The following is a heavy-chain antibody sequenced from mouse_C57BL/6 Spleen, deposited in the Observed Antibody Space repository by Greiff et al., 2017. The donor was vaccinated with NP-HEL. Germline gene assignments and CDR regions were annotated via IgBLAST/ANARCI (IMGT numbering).Heavy chain of an antibody. V-gene: IGHV1-53*01. CDR1: GYTFTSYW. J-gene: IGHJ2*01. CDR3: ARWGSSRYFDY. Sequence: QVQLQQPGTELVKPGASVKLSCKASGYTFTSYWMHWVKQRPGQGLEWIGNINPSRVCTNYNEKFKSKATLTVDKSSSTAYMQLSSLTSEDSAVYYCARWGSSRYFDYWGQGTTLTVSS. CDR2: INPSRVCT.